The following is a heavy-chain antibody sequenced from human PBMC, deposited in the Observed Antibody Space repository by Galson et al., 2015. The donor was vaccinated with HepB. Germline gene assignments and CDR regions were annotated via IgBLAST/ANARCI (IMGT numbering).Heavy chain of an antibody. V-gene: IGHV1-69-2*01. Sequence: VKVSCKVSGYTFTDYYMHWVQQAPGKGLEWMGLVDPEDGETIYAEKFQGRVTITADTSTDTAYMELSSLRSEDTAVYYCATTDTAMVTDGSVKKSPWDYWGQGTLVTVSS. D-gene: IGHD5-18*01. J-gene: IGHJ4*02. CDR1: GYTFTDYY. CDR2: VDPEDGET. CDR3: ATTDTAMVTDGSVKKSPWDY.